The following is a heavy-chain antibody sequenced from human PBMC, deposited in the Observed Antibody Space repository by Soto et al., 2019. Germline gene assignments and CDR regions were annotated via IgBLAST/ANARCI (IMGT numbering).Heavy chain of an antibody. CDR3: AIVFGGSHHYGMAF. D-gene: IGHD3-16*02. CDR2: ISAYNGNT. Sequence: ASVKVSCKASGYTFTSYGISWVRQAPGQGLEWMGWISAYNGNTNYAQKLQGRVTMTTDTSTSTAYMELRSLRSDDTAVYYCAIVFGGSHHYGMAFPSQGTTVTGSS. J-gene: IGHJ6*02. V-gene: IGHV1-18*01. CDR1: GYTFTSYG.